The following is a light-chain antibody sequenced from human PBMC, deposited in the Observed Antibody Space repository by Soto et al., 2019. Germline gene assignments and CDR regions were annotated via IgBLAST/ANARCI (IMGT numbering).Light chain of an antibody. CDR3: QQRGNWPLT. CDR2: DAS. V-gene: IGKV3-11*01. Sequence: EIVLTQSPATLSLSPGERATLSCRASQSVSSYLACYQQKPGQAPRLLIYDASDRATGIPARFSGSGSGTDFTLTISSLEPEDFAVYYCQQRGNWPLTFGQGTKLEIK. CDR1: QSVSSY. J-gene: IGKJ2*01.